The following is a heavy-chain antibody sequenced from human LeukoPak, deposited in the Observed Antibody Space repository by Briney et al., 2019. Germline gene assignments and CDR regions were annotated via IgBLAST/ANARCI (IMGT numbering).Heavy chain of an antibody. CDR3: ARVWGYSYGYFDY. CDR2: IYHSGSD. Sequence: SETLSLTCAVSDYSISSGYYWGWIRQPPGKGLEWIGSIYHSGSDYHNPSLKSRVTISVDTSKNQFSLKLSSVTAADTAVYYCARVWGYSYGYFDYWGQGSLVTVSS. D-gene: IGHD5-12*01. J-gene: IGHJ4*02. CDR1: DYSISSGYY. V-gene: IGHV4-38-2*01.